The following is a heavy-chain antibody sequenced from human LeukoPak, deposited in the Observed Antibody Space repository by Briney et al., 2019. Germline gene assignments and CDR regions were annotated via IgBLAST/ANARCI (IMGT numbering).Heavy chain of an antibody. CDR3: ARVARGEYYFDY. D-gene: IGHD3-10*01. Sequence: SETLSLTCTVSGGSISSYYWSWIRQPPGKGLEWIGYIYYSGSTNYNPSLKSRVTISVDTSKNQFSLKLSSVTAEDTAVYYCARVARGEYYFDYWGQGTLVTVSS. CDR1: GGSISSYY. J-gene: IGHJ4*02. CDR2: IYYSGST. V-gene: IGHV4-59*01.